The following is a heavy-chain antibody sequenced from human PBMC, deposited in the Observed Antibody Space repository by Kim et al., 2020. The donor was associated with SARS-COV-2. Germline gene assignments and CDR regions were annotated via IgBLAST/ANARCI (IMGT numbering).Heavy chain of an antibody. CDR2: IHYSGTT. J-gene: IGHJ5*01. Sequence: SETLSLTCTVSGGSIRTGYCSWLRQSPGKGLEHIGYIHYSGTTNYNPSLKSRITLSVAASKNQFSLRLTSVTAADTAVYYCAAIGPGGAWFDSWGQGILVTVSS. V-gene: IGHV4-59*08. CDR1: GGSIRTGY. CDR3: AAIGPGGAWFDS. D-gene: IGHD3-16*01.